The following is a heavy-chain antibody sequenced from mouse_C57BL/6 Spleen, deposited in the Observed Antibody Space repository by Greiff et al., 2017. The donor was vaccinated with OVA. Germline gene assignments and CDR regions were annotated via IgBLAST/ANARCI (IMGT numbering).Heavy chain of an antibody. CDR3: ARMYYSNYPWFAY. CDR2: IDPSDSYT. CDR1: GYTFTSYW. J-gene: IGHJ3*01. D-gene: IGHD2-5*01. V-gene: IGHV1-59*01. Sequence: VQLQQPGAELVRPGTSVKLSCKASGYTFTSYWMHWVKQRPGQGLEWIGVIDPSDSYTNYNQKFKGKATLTVDTSSSTAYMQLSSLTSEDSAVYYCARMYYSNYPWFAYWGQGTLVTVSA.